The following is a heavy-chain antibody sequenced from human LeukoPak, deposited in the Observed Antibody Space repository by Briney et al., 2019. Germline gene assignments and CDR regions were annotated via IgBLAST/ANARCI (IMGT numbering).Heavy chain of an antibody. Sequence: SETLSLTCSVSGGSISSSAYYWGWIRQPPGQGLEWIGSIYYSGNTYYNPSLKSPVTISIDTSKNQFSLKLSSVTAADTAVYYCATYCSGGSCYPYYFDYWGQGTLVTVSS. CDR3: ATYCSGGSCYPYYFDY. V-gene: IGHV4-39*07. D-gene: IGHD2-15*01. CDR1: GGSISSSAYY. J-gene: IGHJ4*02. CDR2: IYYSGNT.